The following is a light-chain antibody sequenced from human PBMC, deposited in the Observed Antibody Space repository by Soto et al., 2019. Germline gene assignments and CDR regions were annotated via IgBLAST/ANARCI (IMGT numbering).Light chain of an antibody. CDR1: SSDVGGYNF. V-gene: IGLV2-8*01. CDR3: APYTGSGVL. Sequence: QSALTQPPSASGSPGQSVTISCTGTSSDVGGYNFVSWYQQHPGKAPKLIIYEVTKRPSGVPGRLSGSRSGNTASLTVSGLQAEDEADYYCAPYTGSGVLFGGGTKLTVL. J-gene: IGLJ2*01. CDR2: EVT.